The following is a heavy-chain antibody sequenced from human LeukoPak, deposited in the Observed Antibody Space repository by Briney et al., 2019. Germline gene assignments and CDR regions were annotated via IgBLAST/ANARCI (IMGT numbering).Heavy chain of an antibody. CDR1: GFTFSSYG. J-gene: IGHJ6*03. Sequence: PGGSLTLSCAASGFTFSSYGMHWVRQAPGKGLEWVAVIWYDGSNKYYADSVKGRFTISIDNSKNTLYLQMNSLRAEDTAVYYCAKVSGYSSSWYRNYYYMDVWGKGTTVTVSS. CDR3: AKVSGYSSSWYRNYYYMDV. CDR2: IWYDGSNK. D-gene: IGHD6-13*01. V-gene: IGHV3-33*06.